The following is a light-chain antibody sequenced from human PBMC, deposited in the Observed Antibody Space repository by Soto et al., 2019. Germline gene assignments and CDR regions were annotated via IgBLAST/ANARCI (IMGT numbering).Light chain of an antibody. CDR1: QTISSY. V-gene: IGKV1-39*01. Sequence: DIQMTQSPSSLSASVGDRVTITCRASQTISSYLNWYQQKPGKAPKLLIYAASSLQSGVPSRFSGNGSGTDFTLTISSLQPEDFATYYCQKSHSIPYTFGQGTKLEIK. CDR2: AAS. CDR3: QKSHSIPYT. J-gene: IGKJ2*01.